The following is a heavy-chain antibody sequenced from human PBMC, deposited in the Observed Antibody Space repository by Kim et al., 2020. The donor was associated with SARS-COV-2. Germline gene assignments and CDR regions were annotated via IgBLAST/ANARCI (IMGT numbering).Heavy chain of an antibody. D-gene: IGHD3-3*01. V-gene: IGHV3-30*03. J-gene: IGHJ4*02. Sequence: GGSLRLSCAASGFTFSSYGMHWVRQAPGKGLEWVAVISYDGSNKYYADSVKGRFTISRDNSKNTLYLQMNSLRAEDTAVYYCATLWKQTPRITIFGVIHPRGDYWGQGTLVTVSS. CDR3: ATLWKQTPRITIFGVIHPRGDY. CDR1: GFTFSSYG. CDR2: ISYDGSNK.